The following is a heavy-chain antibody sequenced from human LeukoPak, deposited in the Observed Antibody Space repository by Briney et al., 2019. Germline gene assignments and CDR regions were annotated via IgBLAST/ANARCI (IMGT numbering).Heavy chain of an antibody. Sequence: SETLSLTCTVSGGSVSSGSYYWSWIRQPPGKGLEWIGYIYYSGSTNYNPSLKSRVTISVDTSKNQFSLKLSSVTAADTAVYYCARGTHPPQIFGVVINSENYYYYGMDVWGQGTTVTVSS. V-gene: IGHV4-61*01. D-gene: IGHD3-3*01. J-gene: IGHJ6*02. CDR2: IYYSGST. CDR3: ARGTHPPQIFGVVINSENYYYYGMDV. CDR1: GGSVSSGSYY.